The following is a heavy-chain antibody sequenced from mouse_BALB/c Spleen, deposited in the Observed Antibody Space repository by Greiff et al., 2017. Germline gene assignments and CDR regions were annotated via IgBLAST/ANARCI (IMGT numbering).Heavy chain of an antibody. CDR3: ARSRGNYYAMDY. V-gene: IGHV5-17*02. J-gene: IGHJ4*01. CDR2: ISSGSSTI. Sequence: EVQLVESGGGLVQPGGSRKLSCAASGFTFSSFGMHWVRQAPEKGLEWVAYISSGSSTIYYADTVKGRFTISRDNPKNTLFLQMTSLRSEDTAMYYCARSRGNYYAMDYWGQGTSVTVSS. D-gene: IGHD2-1*01. CDR1: GFTFSSFG.